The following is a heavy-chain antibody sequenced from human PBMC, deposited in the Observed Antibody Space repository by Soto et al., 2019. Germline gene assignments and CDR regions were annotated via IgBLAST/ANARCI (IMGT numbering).Heavy chain of an antibody. D-gene: IGHD3-16*02. CDR3: ARKRTEYYVYIWGSYRYTPAAFDI. Sequence: PSETLSLTCTVSGGSISSSSYYWGWIRQPPGKGLEWIGSIYYSGSTYYNPSLKSRVTISVDTSKNQFSLKLSSVTAADTAVYYCARKRTEYYVYIWGSYRYTPAAFDIWGQGTTVTVSS. CDR1: GGSISSSSYY. CDR2: IYYSGST. J-gene: IGHJ3*02. V-gene: IGHV4-39*01.